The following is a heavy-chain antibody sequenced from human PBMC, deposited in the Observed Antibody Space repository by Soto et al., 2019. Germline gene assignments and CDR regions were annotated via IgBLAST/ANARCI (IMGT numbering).Heavy chain of an antibody. CDR3: ASSHWGQLAPVDY. CDR2: IYYSETT. J-gene: IGHJ4*02. CDR1: GGSTTTYY. V-gene: IGHV4-59*01. D-gene: IGHD6-13*01. Sequence: SETRSLTCTVSGGSTTTYYCNWIRQPPGKGLEWIGYIYYSETTNYNHSLQSRVPISIATSTNQFSLNLNFVTAADTAIYYCASSHWGQLAPVDYGGQGTLVT.